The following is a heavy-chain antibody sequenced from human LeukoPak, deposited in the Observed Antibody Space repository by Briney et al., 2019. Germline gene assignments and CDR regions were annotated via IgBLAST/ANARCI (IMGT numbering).Heavy chain of an antibody. V-gene: IGHV3-11*04. CDR2: ISSSGSTI. J-gene: IGHJ6*03. D-gene: IGHD6-13*01. CDR1: GFTFSDYY. Sequence: GGSLRLSCAASGFTFSDYYMSWLRQAPGKGLEWVSYISSSGSTIYYADSVKGRFTISRDNAKNSLYLQMNSLRAEDTAVYYCARIQQLVQRDYYYYMDVWGKGTTVTVSS. CDR3: ARIQQLVQRDYYYYMDV.